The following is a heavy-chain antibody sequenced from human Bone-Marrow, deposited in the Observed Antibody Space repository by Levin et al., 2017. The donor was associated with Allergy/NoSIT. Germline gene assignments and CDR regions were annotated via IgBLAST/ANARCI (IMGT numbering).Heavy chain of an antibody. J-gene: IGHJ6*03. D-gene: IGHD2-15*01. V-gene: IGHV3-33*01. Sequence: PSGGSLRLSCAASGFTFGSYGMHWVRQAPGKGLEWVAVIWYDGSNKYYADSVKGRFTISRDNSKNTLYLQMNSLRAEDTAVYYCARDPNTETLGSPSRIQSSPTYYYYYYMDVWGKGTTVTVSS. CDR1: GFTFGSYG. CDR2: IWYDGSNK. CDR3: ARDPNTETLGSPSRIQSSPTYYYYYYMDV.